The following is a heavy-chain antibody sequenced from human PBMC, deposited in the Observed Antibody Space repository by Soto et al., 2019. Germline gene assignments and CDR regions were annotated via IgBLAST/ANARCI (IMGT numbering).Heavy chain of an antibody. CDR2: INMDGSST. V-gene: IGHV3-74*01. Sequence: EVQLLESGGGLVQPGGSLRLSCAASGFTFSGDWMHWVRQGAGKGLVWVSRINMDGSSTNYADSVKGRFTISRDNAKNTLYLQMNSLRVDDTAVYFCARGPRGLYHHDYWGQGALVTVSS. J-gene: IGHJ4*02. CDR3: ARGPRGLYHHDY. D-gene: IGHD2-2*01. CDR1: GFTFSGDW.